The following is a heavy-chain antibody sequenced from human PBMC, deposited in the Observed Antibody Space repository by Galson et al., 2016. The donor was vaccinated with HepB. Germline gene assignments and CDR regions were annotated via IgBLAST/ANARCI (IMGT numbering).Heavy chain of an antibody. J-gene: IGHJ2*01. CDR3: ARRGAYNFGWYFDL. CDR1: GYSFSTYW. D-gene: IGHD5-24*01. V-gene: IGHV5-51*01. Sequence: QSGAEVKKPGESLKISCKGSGYSFSTYWIGWVRQMPGKGLEWMAIIYPGDSNIKYSPSFQGQVTISVDKSISSAYPQWSSLKASDSAMYYCARRGAYNFGWYFDLWGRGTLVTVSS. CDR2: IYPGDSNI.